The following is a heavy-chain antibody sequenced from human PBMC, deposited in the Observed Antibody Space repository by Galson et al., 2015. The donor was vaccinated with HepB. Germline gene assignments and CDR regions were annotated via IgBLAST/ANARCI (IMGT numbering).Heavy chain of an antibody. CDR1: GFTFSNAW. D-gene: IGHD3-10*01. V-gene: IGHV3-15*07. J-gene: IGHJ4*02. CDR3: TTDDSAITMVRADAFEY. Sequence: SLRLSCAASGFTFSNAWMNWVRQAPGKGLEWVGRIKSKTDGGTTDYAAPVKGRFTISRDDSKNTLYLQMNSLKTEDTAVYYCTTDDSAITMVRADAFEYWGQGTLVTVSS. CDR2: IKSKTDGGTT.